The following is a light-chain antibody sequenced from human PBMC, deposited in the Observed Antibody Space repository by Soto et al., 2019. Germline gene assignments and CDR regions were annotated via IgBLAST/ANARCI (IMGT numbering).Light chain of an antibody. CDR2: AAS. J-gene: IGKJ5*01. CDR1: QSISSY. V-gene: IGKV1-39*01. Sequence: HSINTPNSLSASVGDRVTITCRASQSISSYLNWYQQKPGKAPKLLIYAASSLQSGVPSRFSGSGSGTDFTLTISSLQAEDFVRDYSPQTASPVISFGQGTRLE. CDR3: PQTASPVIS.